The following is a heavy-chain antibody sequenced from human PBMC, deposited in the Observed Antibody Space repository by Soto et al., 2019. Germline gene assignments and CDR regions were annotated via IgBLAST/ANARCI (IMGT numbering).Heavy chain of an antibody. J-gene: IGHJ3*02. CDR1: GYTFTGYY. V-gene: IGHV1-2*04. CDR3: ARSHCTNGVCYGFDAFDI. CDR2: INPNSGGT. Sequence: GASVKVSCKASGYTFTGYYMHWVRQAPGQGLEWMGWINPNSGGTNYALKFQGWVTMTRDTSISTAYMELSRLRSDDTAVYYCARSHCTNGVCYGFDAFDIWGQGTMVTVSS. D-gene: IGHD2-8*01.